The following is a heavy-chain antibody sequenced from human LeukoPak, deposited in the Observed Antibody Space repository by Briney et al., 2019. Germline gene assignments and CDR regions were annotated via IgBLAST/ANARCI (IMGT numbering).Heavy chain of an antibody. CDR2: IYYSGST. CDR3: AREREYCSGGSCRRWFDP. V-gene: IGHV4-59*01. J-gene: IGHJ5*02. Sequence: SETLSLTCPVSGGSISSYYWNWIRQPPGKGLEWIGYIYYSGSTNFNPSLKSRVTISVDTSKNHFSLRLSSVTAADTAVYYGAREREYCSGGSCRRWFDPWGQGTLVTVSS. CDR1: GGSISSYY. D-gene: IGHD2-15*01.